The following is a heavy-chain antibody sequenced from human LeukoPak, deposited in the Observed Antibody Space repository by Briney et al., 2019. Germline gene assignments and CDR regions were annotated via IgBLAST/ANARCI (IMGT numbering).Heavy chain of an antibody. J-gene: IGHJ4*02. CDR3: ARESIAVAGAPFDY. Sequence: GGSLRLSCAASGFTFSSYEMNWVRQAPGKGLEWVSYISSGSTIYDADSVKGRFTISRDNAKNSLYLQMNSLRAEDTAVYYCARESIAVAGAPFDYWGQRTLVTVSS. D-gene: IGHD6-19*01. CDR1: GFTFSSYE. CDR2: ISSGSTI. V-gene: IGHV3-48*03.